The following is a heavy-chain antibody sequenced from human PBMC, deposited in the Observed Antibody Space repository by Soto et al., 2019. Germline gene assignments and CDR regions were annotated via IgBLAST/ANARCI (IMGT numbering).Heavy chain of an antibody. CDR1: GFTFSSYE. D-gene: IGHD3-16*01. CDR3: ARAGEKNYYYYYYGMDV. Sequence: EVQLVESGGGLVQPGGSLRLSCAASGFTFSSYEMNWVRQAPGKGLEWVSYISSSGSTIYYADSVKGRFTISRDNAKNSLYLQMNSLRAEDTAVYYCARAGEKNYYYYYYGMDVWGQGTTVTVSS. J-gene: IGHJ6*02. V-gene: IGHV3-48*03. CDR2: ISSSGSTI.